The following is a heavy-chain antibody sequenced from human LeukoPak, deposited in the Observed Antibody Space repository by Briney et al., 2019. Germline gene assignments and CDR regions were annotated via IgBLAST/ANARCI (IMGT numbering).Heavy chain of an antibody. Sequence: PGGSLRLSCAASGFTFSSYWMSWVRQAPGKGLEWVANIKQDGSEKYYVDSVKGRFTISRDNAKNSLYLQMNSLRAEDTAVYYWARDPAPVTTLGDYYYYGMDVWGQGTTVTVSS. CDR3: ARDPAPVTTLGDYYYYGMDV. J-gene: IGHJ6*02. CDR1: GFTFSSYW. D-gene: IGHD4-17*01. V-gene: IGHV3-7*01. CDR2: IKQDGSEK.